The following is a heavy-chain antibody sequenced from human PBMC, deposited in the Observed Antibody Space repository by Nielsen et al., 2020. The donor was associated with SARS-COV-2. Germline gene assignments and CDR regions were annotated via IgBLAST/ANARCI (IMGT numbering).Heavy chain of an antibody. Sequence: GGSLRLSCAASGFTFDDYAMHWVRQAPGKGLEWVSGISWNSGSIGYADSVKGRFTISRDNAKNSLHLQMNSLRAEDTALYYCAKDFLPTTLAFDIWGQGTMVTVSS. CDR2: ISWNSGSI. D-gene: IGHD4-17*01. CDR1: GFTFDDYA. J-gene: IGHJ3*02. V-gene: IGHV3-9*01. CDR3: AKDFLPTTLAFDI.